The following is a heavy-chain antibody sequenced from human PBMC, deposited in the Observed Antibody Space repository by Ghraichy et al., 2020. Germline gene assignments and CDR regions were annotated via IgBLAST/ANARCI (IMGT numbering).Heavy chain of an antibody. Sequence: ASVKVSCKASGYTFTSYAMHWVRQAPGQRLEWMGWINAGNGNTKYSQKFQGRVTITRDTSASTAYMELSSLRSEDTAVYYCARGPQLPSYFFGIAAAGGVDPWGQGTLVTVSS. J-gene: IGHJ5*02. CDR3: ARGPQLPSYFFGIAAAGGVDP. CDR2: INAGNGNT. CDR1: GYTFTSYA. D-gene: IGHD6-13*01. V-gene: IGHV1-3*01.